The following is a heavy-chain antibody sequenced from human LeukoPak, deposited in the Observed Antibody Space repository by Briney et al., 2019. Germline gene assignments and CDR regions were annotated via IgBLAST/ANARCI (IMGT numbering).Heavy chain of an antibody. Sequence: GGSLRLSCAASGFTFSSYGMHWVRQAPGKGLEWVAVISYDGSNKYYADSVKGRFTISRDNSKNTLYLQMNSLRAEDTAVYYCAKDTDSSGWYSQVGYWGQGTLVTVSS. CDR3: AKDTDSSGWYSQVGY. J-gene: IGHJ4*02. CDR2: ISYDGSNK. V-gene: IGHV3-30*18. D-gene: IGHD6-19*01. CDR1: GFTFSSYG.